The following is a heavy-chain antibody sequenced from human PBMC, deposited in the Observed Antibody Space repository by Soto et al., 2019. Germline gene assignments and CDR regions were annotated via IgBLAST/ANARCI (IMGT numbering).Heavy chain of an antibody. CDR1: GFTFSSYW. V-gene: IGHV3-74*01. CDR2: INSDGSTR. Sequence: EVQLVESGGGLVQPGESLRLSCAASGFTFSSYWMHWVRQAPGKGLVWVSRINSDGSTRSYADSVKGRFTISRDNAKNTLYLQMNNLSAGDTAVYYCARVGTGNWYFDLWGRGTLVTVSS. CDR3: ARVGTGNWYFDL. D-gene: IGHD1-1*01. J-gene: IGHJ2*01.